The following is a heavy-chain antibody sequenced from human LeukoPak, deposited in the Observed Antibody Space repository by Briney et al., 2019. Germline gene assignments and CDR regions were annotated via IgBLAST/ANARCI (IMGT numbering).Heavy chain of an antibody. D-gene: IGHD6-13*01. CDR1: GGSISSGDYY. J-gene: IGHJ6*04. CDR2: IYYSGST. CDR3: ARGPKIAAAGIHYYYYGMDV. V-gene: IGHV4-30-4*01. Sequence: SETLSLTCTVSGGSISSGDYYWSWIRQPPGKGLEWIGYIYYSGSTYYNPSLKSRVTISVDTSKNQFSLKLSSVTAADTAVYYSARGPKIAAAGIHYYYYGMDVWGKGTTVTVSS.